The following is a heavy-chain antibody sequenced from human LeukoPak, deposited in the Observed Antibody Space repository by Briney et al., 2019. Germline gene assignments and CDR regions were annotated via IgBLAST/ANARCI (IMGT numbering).Heavy chain of an antibody. V-gene: IGHV1-2*02. CDR1: GYTFTGYY. CDR3: ARARDIVVVVAATPLPDYGMDV. Sequence: ASVKVSCKASGYTFTGYYMHWVRQAPGQGLEWMGWINPNSGGTNYAQKFQGRVTMTRDTSISTAYMELSRLRSDDTAVYYCARARDIVVVVAATPLPDYGMDVWGQGTTDTVSS. J-gene: IGHJ6*02. D-gene: IGHD2-15*01. CDR2: INPNSGGT.